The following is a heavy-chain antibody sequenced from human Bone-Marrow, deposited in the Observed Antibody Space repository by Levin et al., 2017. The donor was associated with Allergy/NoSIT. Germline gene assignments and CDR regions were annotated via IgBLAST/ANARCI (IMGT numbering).Heavy chain of an antibody. CDR1: GGSTSSNNW. D-gene: IGHD3-10*01. CDR2: IYHSGVT. Sequence: PSETLSLTCAVSGGSTSSNNWWSWVRQPPGKGLEWIGEIYHSGVTNYNPSLESRITMSVDNSKNQVSLRLSSVTAADTAVYYCAREAGAGTFKGFDYWGQGALVTVSS. J-gene: IGHJ4*02. V-gene: IGHV4-4*02. CDR3: AREAGAGTFKGFDY.